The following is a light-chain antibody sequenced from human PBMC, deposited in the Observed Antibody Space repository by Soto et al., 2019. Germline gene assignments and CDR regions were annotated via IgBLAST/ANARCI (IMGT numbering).Light chain of an antibody. CDR2: GAS. V-gene: IGKV3-15*01. CDR3: QHYIDWPRT. Sequence: EIVMTQSPGTLSLSPVERATLSCRASQDVGINLAWYQRKPGQAPRLLIYGASTRATGIPARFSGSGSGTEFTLTISSLQSEDFAVYYCQHYIDWPRTFGQGTKVDIK. J-gene: IGKJ1*01. CDR1: QDVGIN.